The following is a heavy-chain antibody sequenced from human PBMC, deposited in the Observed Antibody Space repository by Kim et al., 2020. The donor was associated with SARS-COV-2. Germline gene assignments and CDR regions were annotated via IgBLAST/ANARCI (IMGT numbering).Heavy chain of an antibody. D-gene: IGHD6-19*01. CDR1: GFTFSSYW. Sequence: GGSLRLSCAASGFTFSSYWMHWVRQAPGKGLVWVSRINSDGSSTSYADSVKGRFTISRDNAKNTLYLQMNSLRAEDTAVYYCARDQDSSGWYEQYYYYYYGMDVWGQGTTVTVSS. V-gene: IGHV3-74*01. J-gene: IGHJ6*02. CDR2: INSDGSST. CDR3: ARDQDSSGWYEQYYYYYYGMDV.